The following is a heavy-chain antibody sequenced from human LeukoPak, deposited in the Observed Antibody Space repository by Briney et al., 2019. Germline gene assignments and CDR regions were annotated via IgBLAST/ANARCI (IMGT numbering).Heavy chain of an antibody. CDR3: ARVGYGGNPGY. CDR2: ISYDGSNK. D-gene: IGHD4-23*01. CDR1: GFTFSSYG. V-gene: IGHV3-30*03. Sequence: GGSLRLSCAASGFTFSSYGMHWVRQVPGKGLEWVAVISYDGSNKYYADSVKGRFTISRDNSKSTLYLQMNSLRAEDTAVYYCARVGYGGNPGYWGQGTLVTVSS. J-gene: IGHJ4*02.